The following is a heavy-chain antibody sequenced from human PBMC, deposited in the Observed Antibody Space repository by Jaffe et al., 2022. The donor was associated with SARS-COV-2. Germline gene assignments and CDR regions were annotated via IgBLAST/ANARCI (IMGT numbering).Heavy chain of an antibody. CDR1: GFTFDDYA. Sequence: EVQLVESGGVVVQPGGSLRLSCAASGFTFDDYAMHWVRQAPGKGLEWVSLISWNGGSTYYADSVKGRFTVSRDNSKNSLYLQMDSLRAEDTALYFCAKDTEPTSGYLIDYWGQGTLVTVSS. CDR2: ISWNGGST. V-gene: IGHV3-43D*03. CDR3: AKDTEPTSGYLIDY. D-gene: IGHD5-12*01. J-gene: IGHJ4*02.